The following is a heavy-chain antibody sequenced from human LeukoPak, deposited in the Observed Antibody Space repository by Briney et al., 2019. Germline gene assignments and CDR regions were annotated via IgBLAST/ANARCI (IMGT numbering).Heavy chain of an antibody. Sequence: QPGRSLRLSCAASGFTFSSYAMHWVRQAPGKGLEWVAVISYDGTSKYYADSVKGRFTISSDNSKNSLYLQMNSLRAEDTALYSCARAYTEGSSWYDYWGQGTLVTVSS. V-gene: IGHV3-30-3*01. CDR2: ISYDGTSK. J-gene: IGHJ4*02. D-gene: IGHD6-13*01. CDR1: GFTFSSYA. CDR3: ARAYTEGSSWYDY.